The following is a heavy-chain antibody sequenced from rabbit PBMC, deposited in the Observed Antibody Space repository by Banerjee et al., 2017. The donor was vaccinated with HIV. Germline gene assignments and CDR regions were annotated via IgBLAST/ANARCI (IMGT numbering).Heavy chain of an antibody. CDR2: IYTGGSGDT. J-gene: IGHJ6*01. Sequence: QEQLEESGGDLVKPEGSLTLTCTASGFSFSSTYWMYWVRQAPGKGLEWIACIYTGGSGDTHYASWAKGRLTISKTSSTTVTLQMTSLTAADTSTYFCARGVSTSGRGYGLWGPGTLVTVS. V-gene: IGHV1S45*01. D-gene: IGHD4-1*01. CDR3: ARGVSTSGRGYGL. CDR1: GFSFSSTYW.